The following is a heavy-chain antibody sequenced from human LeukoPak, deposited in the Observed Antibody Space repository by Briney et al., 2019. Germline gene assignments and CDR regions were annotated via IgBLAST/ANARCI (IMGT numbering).Heavy chain of an antibody. CDR1: GGTFSSYA. D-gene: IGHD6-6*01. J-gene: IGHJ6*03. V-gene: IGHV1-69*13. Sequence: SVKVFCKASGGTFSSYAISWVRQAPGQGLEWRGGIIPIFGTATYAQKFQGRVTIIADESTSTAYMELRRLRSEDTAVYYCARDAVAARLRSYYYYMDVWGKGTTVTVSS. CDR3: ARDAVAARLRSYYYYMDV. CDR2: IIPIFGTA.